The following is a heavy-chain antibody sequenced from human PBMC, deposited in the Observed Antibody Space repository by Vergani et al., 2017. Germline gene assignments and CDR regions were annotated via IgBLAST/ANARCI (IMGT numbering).Heavy chain of an antibody. CDR3: ARDHVDTAMVTSLNY. J-gene: IGHJ4*02. CDR2: ISSSSSYI. Sequence: EVQLVESGGGLVKPGGSLRLSCAASGFTFSSYSMNWVRQAPGKGLEWVSSISSSSSYIYYVDSVKGRFTISRDNAKTSLYLQMNSLRAEDTAVYYCARDHVDTAMVTSLNYWGQGTLVTVSS. D-gene: IGHD5-18*01. V-gene: IGHV3-21*01. CDR1: GFTFSSYS.